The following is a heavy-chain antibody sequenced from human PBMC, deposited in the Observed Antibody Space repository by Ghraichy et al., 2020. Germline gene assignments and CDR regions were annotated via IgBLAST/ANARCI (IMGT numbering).Heavy chain of an antibody. Sequence: ASVKVSCKASGYTFTSYAMHWVRQAPGQRLEWMGWINAGNGNTKYSQKFQGRVTITRDTSASTAYMELSSLRSEDTAVYYCARGQQLVLYYYYGMDVWGQGTTVTVSS. CDR1: GYTFTSYA. J-gene: IGHJ6*02. CDR3: ARGQQLVLYYYYGMDV. CDR2: INAGNGNT. D-gene: IGHD6-13*01. V-gene: IGHV1-3*01.